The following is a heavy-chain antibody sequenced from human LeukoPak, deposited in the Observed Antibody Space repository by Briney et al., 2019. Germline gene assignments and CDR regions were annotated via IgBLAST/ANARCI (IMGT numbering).Heavy chain of an antibody. CDR1: GFTFGDYA. CDR3: TITAGLSYYYYGMDV. D-gene: IGHD3-16*01. J-gene: IGHJ6*02. Sequence: QSGGSLRLSCTASGFTFGDYAMSWVRQAPGKGLEWVGFIRSKAYGGTTEYAASVKGRFTISRDDSKSIAYLQMNSLKTEDTAVYYCTITAGLSYYYYGMDVWGQGTTVTVSS. V-gene: IGHV3-49*04. CDR2: IRSKAYGGTT.